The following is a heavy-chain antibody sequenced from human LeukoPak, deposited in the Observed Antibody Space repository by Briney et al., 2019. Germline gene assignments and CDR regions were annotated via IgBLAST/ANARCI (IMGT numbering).Heavy chain of an antibody. CDR2: IKSKIDGGLK. V-gene: IGHV3-15*01. CDR3: ATGRSGYFDS. J-gene: IGHJ4*03. Sequence: PGGSLRLSCAASGLTLSDAWLTWVRQAPGKGLEWVAHIKSKIDGGLKDYAAPVKGTFTISRDDSENTVYLQINSLKIEDTAMYYCATGRSGYFDSWGQGTLVTVSS. CDR1: GLTLSDAW.